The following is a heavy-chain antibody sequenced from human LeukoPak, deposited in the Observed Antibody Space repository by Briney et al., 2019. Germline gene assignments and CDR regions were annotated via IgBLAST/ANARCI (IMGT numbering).Heavy chain of an antibody. J-gene: IGHJ4*02. CDR1: GYTFTSYG. CDR2: ISAYNGNT. V-gene: IGHV1-18*01. CDR3: ARDYRLVGAERCFDY. Sequence: GASVKVSCKASGYTFTSYGISWVRQAPGQGLEWMGWISAYNGNTNYAQKLQGRVTMTTDTSTSTAYMELRSLRSDDTAVYYCARDYRLVGAERCFDYRGQGTLVTVSS. D-gene: IGHD1-26*01.